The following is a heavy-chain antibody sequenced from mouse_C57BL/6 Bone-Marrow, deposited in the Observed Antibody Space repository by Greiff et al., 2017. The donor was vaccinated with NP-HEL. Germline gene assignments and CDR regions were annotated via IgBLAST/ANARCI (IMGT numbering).Heavy chain of an antibody. D-gene: IGHD1-1*01. J-gene: IGHJ2*01. CDR2: IYIGNGYT. Sequence: VQLKQSGAELVRPGSSVKMSCKTSGYTFTSYGINWVKPRPGPGLEWIGYIYIGNGYTEYNEKFKGKATLTSDTSSSTAYMQLSSLTSEDSAIYFCASGRTTVVPNYFDYWGQGTTLTVSS. CDR1: GYTFTSYG. CDR3: ASGRTTVVPNYFDY. V-gene: IGHV1-58*01.